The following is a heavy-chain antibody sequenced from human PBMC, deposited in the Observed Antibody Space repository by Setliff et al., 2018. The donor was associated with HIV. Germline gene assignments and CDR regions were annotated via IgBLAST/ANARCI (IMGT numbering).Heavy chain of an antibody. CDR3: ARFRVSSSSQTFDH. V-gene: IGHV4-31*03. J-gene: IGHJ4*02. CDR2: INYSGNT. Sequence: SETLSLTCTVSGGSISSGDYYWTWIRQHPGKGLEWIGYINYSGNTYYNPSLKSRLNISVDTSKNQFSLDLTSVTPADTAVYYCARFRVSSSSQTFDHWGQGILVTVSS. CDR1: GGSISSGDYY. D-gene: IGHD6-6*01.